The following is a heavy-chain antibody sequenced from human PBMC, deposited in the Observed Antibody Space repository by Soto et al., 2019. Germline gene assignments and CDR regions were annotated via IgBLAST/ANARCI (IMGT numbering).Heavy chain of an antibody. CDR3: ARAGIVGAPRHYYYYYGMDV. J-gene: IGHJ6*02. D-gene: IGHD1-26*01. Sequence: SVKVSCKASGGTFSSYAISWVRQAPGQGLEWMGGIIPIFGTANYAQKFQGRVTITADESTSTAYMELSSLRSEDTAVYYCARAGIVGAPRHYYYYYGMDVWRQGTTVTVSS. V-gene: IGHV1-69*13. CDR1: GGTFSSYA. CDR2: IIPIFGTA.